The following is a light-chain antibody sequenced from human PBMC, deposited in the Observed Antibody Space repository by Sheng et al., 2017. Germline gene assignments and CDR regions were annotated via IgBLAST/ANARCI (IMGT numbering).Light chain of an antibody. V-gene: IGKV1-8*01. CDR1: QGISSY. J-gene: IGKJ4*01. CDR3: QQYYSYPXT. CDR2: AAS. Sequence: AIRITQSPSSLSASTGDRVTITCRASQGISSYLAWYQQKPGKAPKLLIYAASTLQSGVPSRFSGSGSGTDFTLTISCLQSEDFATYYCQQYYSYPXTFGGGTKVEIK.